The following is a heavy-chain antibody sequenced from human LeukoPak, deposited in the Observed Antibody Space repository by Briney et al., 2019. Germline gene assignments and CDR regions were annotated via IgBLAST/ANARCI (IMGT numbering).Heavy chain of an antibody. CDR1: GYTFTGCY. J-gene: IGHJ6*03. Sequence: ASVKVSYKASGYTFTGCYMHWVRQAPGQGLEWMGWINPNSGSTNYAQKFQGRVTMTRDTSISTAYMELSRLRSDDTAVYYCVRDRDTAMVPYYMDVWGKGTTVTVSS. D-gene: IGHD5-18*01. V-gene: IGHV1-2*02. CDR3: VRDRDTAMVPYYMDV. CDR2: INPNSGST.